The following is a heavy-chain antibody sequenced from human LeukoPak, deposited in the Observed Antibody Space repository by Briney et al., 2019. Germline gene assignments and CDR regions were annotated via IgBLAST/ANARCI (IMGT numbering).Heavy chain of an antibody. Sequence: PSETLSLTYTVSGGSISSYYWSWIRQPPGKGLEWIGYIYYSGSTNYNPSLKSRVTISVDTSKNQFSLKLSSVTAADTAVYYCARGTNRARYFDWLLRSYFDYWGQGTLVTVSS. D-gene: IGHD3-9*01. CDR2: IYYSGST. V-gene: IGHV4-59*01. J-gene: IGHJ4*02. CDR1: GGSISSYY. CDR3: ARGTNRARYFDWLLRSYFDY.